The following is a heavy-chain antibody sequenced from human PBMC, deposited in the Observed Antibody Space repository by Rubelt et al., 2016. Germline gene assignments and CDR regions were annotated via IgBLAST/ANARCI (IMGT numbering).Heavy chain of an antibody. V-gene: IGHV4-34*02. CDR1: GGSFSGYY. CDR3: ARGLLWLGELLPRYFDH. Sequence: QVQLQQWGAGLLKPSETLSLTCAVHGGSFSGYYWTWIRQPPGKGLEWIGDINHSGTTNYNPSLTSRVTVTMDTSQRQFSRKLSSVTVADTAVYYCARGLLWLGELLPRYFDHWGQGGLVTVSS. J-gene: IGHJ4*02. CDR2: INHSGTT. D-gene: IGHD3-10*01.